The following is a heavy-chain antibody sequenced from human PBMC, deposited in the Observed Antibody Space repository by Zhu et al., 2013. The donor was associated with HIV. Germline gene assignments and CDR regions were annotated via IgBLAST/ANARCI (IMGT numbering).Heavy chain of an antibody. CDR3: ARGHLETPGYCSGGSCSPGGHFGAFDI. CDR2: IIPIFGTA. CDR1: GGTFSSYA. D-gene: IGHD2-15*01. V-gene: IGHV1-69*01. J-gene: IGHJ3*02. Sequence: QVQLVQSGAEVKKPGSSVKVSCKASGGTFSSYAISWVRQAPGQGLEWMGGIIPIFGTANYAQKFQGRVTITADESTSTAYMELSSLRSEDTAVYYCARGHLETPGYCSGGSCSPGGHFGAFDIWGQGTMVTVSS.